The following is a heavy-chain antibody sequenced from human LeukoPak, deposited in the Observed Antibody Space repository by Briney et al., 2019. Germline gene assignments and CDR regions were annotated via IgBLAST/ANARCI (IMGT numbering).Heavy chain of an antibody. V-gene: IGHV4-59*08. Sequence: SETLSLTCTVSGGSISSYYWSWIRQSPGKGLEWIGYIYYSGSTNYNPSLKSRATISVDTSKNQFSLNLTSVTAADTAVYYCARGVNYYYGMDVWGQGTTVTVSS. CDR2: IYYSGST. J-gene: IGHJ6*02. D-gene: IGHD2-8*01. CDR3: ARGVNYYYGMDV. CDR1: GGSISSYY.